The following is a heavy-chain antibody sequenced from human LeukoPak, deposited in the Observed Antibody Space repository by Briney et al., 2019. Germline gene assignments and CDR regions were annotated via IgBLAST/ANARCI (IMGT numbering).Heavy chain of an antibody. D-gene: IGHD3-3*01. Sequence: GGSLRLSCAASGFTFSSYGMHWVRQAPGKGLEWVAVIWYDGSNKYYGDSVKGRFTISRDNSKKTLYLQMNSLRVEDTAVYYCARARTIFGVVILDYWGQGTLVTVSS. CDR2: IWYDGSNK. CDR1: GFTFSSYG. V-gene: IGHV3-33*01. CDR3: ARARTIFGVVILDY. J-gene: IGHJ4*02.